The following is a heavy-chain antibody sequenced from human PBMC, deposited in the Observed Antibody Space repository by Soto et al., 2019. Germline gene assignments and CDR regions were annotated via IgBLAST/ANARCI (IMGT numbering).Heavy chain of an antibody. V-gene: IGHV4-59*01. CDR3: ARGVRLDYGQPPQLDS. J-gene: IGHJ4*02. CDR2: MYYSGTT. D-gene: IGHD4-17*01. Sequence: QVQLQESGPGLVKPSETLSLTCSVSGGSISGYYWSWSRQPPWKGLERIVYMYYSGTTNYNPPLKSRVTISVDTTKNQVSMKVTSVTAADTGVYDWARGVRLDYGQPPQLDSWGQGTLVTVSS. CDR1: GGSISGYY.